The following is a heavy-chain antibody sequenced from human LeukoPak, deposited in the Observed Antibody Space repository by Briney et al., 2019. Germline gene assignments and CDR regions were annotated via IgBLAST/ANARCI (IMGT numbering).Heavy chain of an antibody. CDR3: ARGSYGSGSYAYGPRAETNYYYYYMDV. CDR2: INHSGST. D-gene: IGHD3-10*01. CDR1: GGSFSGYY. Sequence: PSETLSLTCAVYGGSFSGYYWSWIRQPPGKGLEWIGEINHSGSTNYNPSLKSRVTISVDTSKNQFSLKLTSVTAADTAVYYCARGSYGSGSYAYGPRAETNYYYYYMDVWGKGTTVTVSS. V-gene: IGHV4-34*01. J-gene: IGHJ6*03.